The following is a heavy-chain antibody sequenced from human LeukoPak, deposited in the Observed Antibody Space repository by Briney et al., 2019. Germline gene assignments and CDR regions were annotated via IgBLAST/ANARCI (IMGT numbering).Heavy chain of an antibody. CDR3: ARGITMVRGVIPAGVFDY. J-gene: IGHJ4*02. D-gene: IGHD3-10*01. V-gene: IGHV1-8*01. CDR1: GYTFTSYD. Sequence: GASVKVSCKASGYTFTSYDINWVRQATGQGLEWMGWMTPNSGNTGYAQKFQGRVTITADESTSTAYMELSSLRSEDTAVYYCARGITMVRGVIPAGVFDYWGQGTLVTVSS. CDR2: MTPNSGNT.